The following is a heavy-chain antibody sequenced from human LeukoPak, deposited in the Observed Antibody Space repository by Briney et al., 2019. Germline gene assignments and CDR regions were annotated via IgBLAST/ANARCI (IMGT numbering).Heavy chain of an antibody. Sequence: GGSLRLSCAASGFTFSSYWMQWVRQAPGKGLVWVSRINSDGSSTSYADSVKGRFTISRDNAKNTLYLQMNSLRAEDTAVYYCFIPPYTTIFGVVIREGAFDIWGQGTMVTVSS. CDR3: FIPPYTTIFGVVIREGAFDI. CDR2: INSDGSST. V-gene: IGHV3-74*01. D-gene: IGHD3-3*01. J-gene: IGHJ3*02. CDR1: GFTFSSYW.